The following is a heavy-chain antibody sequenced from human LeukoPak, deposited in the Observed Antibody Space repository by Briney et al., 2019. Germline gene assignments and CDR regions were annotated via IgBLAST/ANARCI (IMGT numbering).Heavy chain of an antibody. V-gene: IGHV4-39*07. D-gene: IGHD4-23*01. CDR3: AIHTDYGGNPYFDY. Sequence: SETLSLTCTVSGGSISSSSYYWGWIRQPPGKGLEWIGSIYYSGSTYYNPSLKSRVTISVDTSKNQFSLKLSSVTAADTAVYYCAIHTDYGGNPYFDYWGQGTLVTVSS. CDR2: IYYSGST. CDR1: GGSISSSSYY. J-gene: IGHJ4*02.